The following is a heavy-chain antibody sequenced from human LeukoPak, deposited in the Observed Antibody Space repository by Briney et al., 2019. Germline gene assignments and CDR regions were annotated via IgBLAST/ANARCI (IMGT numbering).Heavy chain of an antibody. Sequence: SETLSLTCAVSGGSISSSNWWSWVRQPPGKGLEWIGEIYHSGSTNYNPSLKSRVTISVDKSKNQFSLKLSSVTAADTAVYYCARLTTMLRGVEDWFDPWGQGTLVTVSS. J-gene: IGHJ5*02. CDR2: IYHSGST. CDR1: GGSISSSNW. D-gene: IGHD3-10*01. CDR3: ARLTTMLRGVEDWFDP. V-gene: IGHV4-4*02.